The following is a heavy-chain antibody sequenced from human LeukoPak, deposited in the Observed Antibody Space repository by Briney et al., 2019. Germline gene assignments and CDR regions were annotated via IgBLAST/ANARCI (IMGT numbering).Heavy chain of an antibody. J-gene: IGHJ4*02. CDR2: IYTSGST. D-gene: IGHD3-22*01. CDR1: GGSISSYY. Sequence: SETLSLTCTVSGGSISSYYWSWIRQPAGKGLEWIGRIYTSGSTNYNPSLKSRVTMSVDTSKNQFSLKLSSVTAADTAMYYCARDAGVLYYYDSSGYSTDPAFDYWGQGTLVTVSS. V-gene: IGHV4-4*07. CDR3: ARDAGVLYYYDSSGYSTDPAFDY.